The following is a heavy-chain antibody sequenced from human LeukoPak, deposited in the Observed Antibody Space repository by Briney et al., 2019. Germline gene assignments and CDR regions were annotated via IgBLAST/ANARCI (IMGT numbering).Heavy chain of an antibody. CDR2: ISSSSSTI. J-gene: IGHJ4*02. D-gene: IGHD6-13*01. CDR3: ARGGPRIALVY. Sequence: GGSLRLSCAASGFTFSSYSMNWVRQAPGKGLEWVSYISSSSSTIYYADSVKGRFTISRDNAKNSLYLQMNSLRAEDTAVYYCARGGPRIALVYWGQGTLVTVSP. CDR1: GFTFSSYS. V-gene: IGHV3-48*01.